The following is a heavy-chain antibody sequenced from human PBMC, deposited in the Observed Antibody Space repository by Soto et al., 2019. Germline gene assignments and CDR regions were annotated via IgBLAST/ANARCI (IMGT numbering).Heavy chain of an antibody. J-gene: IGHJ5*02. V-gene: IGHV4-59*12. CDR3: ARGLKRGYSYGYLPRGINWFDP. CDR1: GGSISSYS. D-gene: IGHD5-18*01. CDR2: IYHSGST. Sequence: SETLSLTCTVSGGSISSYSWSWIRQPPGKGLEWIGYIYHSGSTTYNPSLKSRVTMSIDTSKNQFSLKLSSVTAADTAVYYCARGLKRGYSYGYLPRGINWFDPWGQGTLVTVSS.